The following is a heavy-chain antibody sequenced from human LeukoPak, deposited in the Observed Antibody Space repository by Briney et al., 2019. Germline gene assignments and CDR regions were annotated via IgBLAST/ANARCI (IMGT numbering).Heavy chain of an antibody. CDR3: AKASYGDHGHYFDY. Sequence: GGSLRLSCAASGFTFGSYGMHWVRQAPGKGLEWVAFIRFDGSNKYYADSVKGRFTISRDNSKNTLYLQMNSLRAEDTAVYYCAKASYGDHGHYFDYWGQGTLVTVSS. CDR1: GFTFGSYG. J-gene: IGHJ4*02. V-gene: IGHV3-30*02. D-gene: IGHD4-17*01. CDR2: IRFDGSNK.